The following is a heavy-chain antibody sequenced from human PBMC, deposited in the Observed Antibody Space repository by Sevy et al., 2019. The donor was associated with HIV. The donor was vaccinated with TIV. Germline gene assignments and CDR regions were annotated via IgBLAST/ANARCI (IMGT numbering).Heavy chain of an antibody. J-gene: IGHJ6*02. CDR2: IYSGGST. V-gene: IGHV3-53*01. CDR3: ARELTRLYGMDV. Sequence: GGYLRLSCAASGFTVSSNYMSWVRQAPGKGLEWVSVIYSGGSTYYADSVKGRFTISRDNSKNTLYLQMNSLRAEDTAVYYCARELTRLYGMDVWGQGTTVTVSS. CDR1: GFTVSSNY. D-gene: IGHD3-16*01.